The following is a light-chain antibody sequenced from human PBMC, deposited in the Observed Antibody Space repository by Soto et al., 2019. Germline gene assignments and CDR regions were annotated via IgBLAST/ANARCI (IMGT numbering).Light chain of an antibody. CDR3: QQYDDWPRT. J-gene: IGKJ2*01. Sequence: EILMTQSPATLSVSPGERATLSCRASQRLNDNLAWYQHKPGRPPRLLIYGASNRATGIPARFSGSGSGTQFTLTISSLQSEDFALYDCQQYDDWPRTFGQGTKLEIK. CDR2: GAS. V-gene: IGKV3-15*01. CDR1: QRLNDN.